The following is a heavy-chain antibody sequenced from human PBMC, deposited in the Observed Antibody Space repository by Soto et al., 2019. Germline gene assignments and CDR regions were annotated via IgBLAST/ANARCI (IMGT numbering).Heavy chain of an antibody. V-gene: IGHV4-4*02. CDR3: ARGIVGATGYYYGMDV. J-gene: IGHJ6*02. CDR1: GGSISSSNW. CDR2: ISHSGIT. Sequence: PSETLSLTCAVSGGSISSSNWWSWVRQPPGKGLEWIGEISHSGITNYNPSLKSRVTISVDKSTNQFSLNLSSVTAADTAVYYCARGIVGATGYYYGMDVWGQGTTVTVSS. D-gene: IGHD1-26*01.